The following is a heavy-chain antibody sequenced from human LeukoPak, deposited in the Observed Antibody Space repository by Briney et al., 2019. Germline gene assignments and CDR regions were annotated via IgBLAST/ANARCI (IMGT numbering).Heavy chain of an antibody. D-gene: IGHD2-2*01. V-gene: IGHV3-23*01. J-gene: IGHJ6*04. Sequence: PGGSLRLSCAASGFTFSSYAMSWVRQAPGKGLEWVSGISGSGVSTYYADSVRGRFTISRDNSKKTLHLQMNSLRDEDTAVYYCACLGEFVVLLALDGWGKGTTVSVSS. CDR3: ACLGEFVVLLALDG. CDR1: GFTFSSYA. CDR2: ISGSGVST.